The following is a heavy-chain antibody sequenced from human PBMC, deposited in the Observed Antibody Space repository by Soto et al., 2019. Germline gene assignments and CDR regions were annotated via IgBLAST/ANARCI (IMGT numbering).Heavy chain of an antibody. V-gene: IGHV1-8*01. D-gene: IGHD5-18*01. CDR2: LNPRNGQT. J-gene: IGHJ4*02. CDR3: ARETDTSMVDY. Sequence: ASVKVSCKTSGYNFSAYYFNWVRQAAGQGPEWMGWLNPRNGQTGYVQKFRGRVTMTRDTSIATVYLELSRLTSEDTAIYFCARETDTSMVDYWGQGNMVTVSS. CDR1: GYNFSAYY.